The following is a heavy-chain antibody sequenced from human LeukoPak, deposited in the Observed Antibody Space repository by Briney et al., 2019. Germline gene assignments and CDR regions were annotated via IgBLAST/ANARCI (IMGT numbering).Heavy chain of an antibody. CDR1: GGSFSGYY. CDR3: ARVAVSAREYFDY. Sequence: PSETLSLTCAVYGGSFSGYYWSWIRQSPGKGLEWIGYIYYNGNTNYNPSLKGRVTISVDSSKNQFSLRLSSVTAADTAVYYCARVAVSAREYFDYWGQGTLVTVSS. J-gene: IGHJ4*02. CDR2: IYYNGNT. V-gene: IGHV4-59*01. D-gene: IGHD2-21*02.